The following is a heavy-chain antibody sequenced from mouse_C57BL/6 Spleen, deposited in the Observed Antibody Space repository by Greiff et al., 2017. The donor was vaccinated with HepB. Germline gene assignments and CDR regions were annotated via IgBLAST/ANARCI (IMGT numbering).Heavy chain of an antibody. CDR2: ISSGSSTI. CDR3: ARQGTYYFDY. CDR1: GFTFSDYG. Sequence: EVQRVESGGGLVKPGGSLKLSCAASGFTFSDYGMHWVRQAPEKGLEWVAYISSGSSTIYYADTVKGRFTISRDNAKNTLFLQMTSLRSEDTAMYYCARQGTYYFDYWGQGTTLTVSS. V-gene: IGHV5-17*01. J-gene: IGHJ2*01.